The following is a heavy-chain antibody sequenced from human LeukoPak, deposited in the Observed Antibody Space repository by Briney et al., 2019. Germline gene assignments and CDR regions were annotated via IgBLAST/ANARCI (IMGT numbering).Heavy chain of an antibody. V-gene: IGHV4-59*01. CDR2: IYYSGNT. J-gene: IGHJ4*02. CDR1: GASINSYY. Sequence: SETLSLTCTVSGASINSYYWSWIRQPPGKGLEWIAYIYYSGNTNKNSSLKSRVIISVDTSKNQFSLKLSSVTAADTAVYYCARVGSTMARDYFDYWGQGTLVSVSS. CDR3: ARVGSTMARDYFDY. D-gene: IGHD3-10*01.